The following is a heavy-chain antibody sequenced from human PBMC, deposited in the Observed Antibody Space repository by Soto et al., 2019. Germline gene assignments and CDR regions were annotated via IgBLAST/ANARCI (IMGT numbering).Heavy chain of an antibody. J-gene: IGHJ4*02. Sequence: EVHLLESGGGLVQPGGSLSLSCTASGFTFSNYAMSWVRQAPGKGLEWVSAISGSGGYTYYADSVKGRFTISRDNAKNTLYLQMNNLRAGDTAVYYCAKDLHNSHRNYLLDYWGQGTLVTVSS. V-gene: IGHV3-23*01. CDR3: AKDLHNSHRNYLLDY. CDR2: ISGSGGYT. CDR1: GFTFSNYA. D-gene: IGHD1-7*01.